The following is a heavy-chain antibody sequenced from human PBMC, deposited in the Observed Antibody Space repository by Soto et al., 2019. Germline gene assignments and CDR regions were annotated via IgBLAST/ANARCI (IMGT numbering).Heavy chain of an antibody. CDR3: ATAWSTVTPYDY. V-gene: IGHV1-24*01. J-gene: IGHJ4*02. Sequence: GASVKVSCKVSGYTLTELSMHWVRQAPGKGLEWMGGFDPEAGETIYAQKFQGRVTMTEDTSTGTAYMELSSLRSEDTAVYYCATAWSTVTPYDYWGQGTLVTVSS. D-gene: IGHD4-17*01. CDR1: GYTLTELS. CDR2: FDPEAGET.